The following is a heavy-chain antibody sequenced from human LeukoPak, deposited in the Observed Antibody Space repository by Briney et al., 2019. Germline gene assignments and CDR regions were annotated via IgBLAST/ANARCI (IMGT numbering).Heavy chain of an antibody. V-gene: IGHV4-59*12. CDR1: GGSISSYY. D-gene: IGHD3-10*01. CDR2: IYYSGIT. Sequence: SETLSLTCTVSGGSISSYYWSWIRQPPGKGLEWIGLIYYSGITSYNPSLKSRVTISVDTSRSQFSLKLSSVTAADTAVYYCARDGGYGSGSSYYNYWGQGTLVTVSS. CDR3: ARDGGYGSGSSYYNY. J-gene: IGHJ4*02.